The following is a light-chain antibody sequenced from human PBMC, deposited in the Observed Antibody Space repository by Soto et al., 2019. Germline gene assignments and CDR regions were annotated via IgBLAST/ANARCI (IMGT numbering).Light chain of an antibody. CDR3: QQYGRSPPEFT. J-gene: IGKJ3*01. V-gene: IGKV3-20*01. Sequence: EIVLTQSPSTLSLSAGERATLSCRASQTISSNYLAWYQQKPGQAPRLLIFGASYRATGIPDRFSGSGSGTDFTLTISRLEPADFAVYYCQQYGRSPPEFTFGPGTKVDIK. CDR1: QTISSNY. CDR2: GAS.